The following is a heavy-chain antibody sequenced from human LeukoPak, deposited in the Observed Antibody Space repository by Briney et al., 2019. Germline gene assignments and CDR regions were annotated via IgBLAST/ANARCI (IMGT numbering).Heavy chain of an antibody. CDR2: ISGSGGST. J-gene: IGHJ4*02. V-gene: IGHV3-23*01. Sequence: GGSLRPSCAASGFTFSSYAMSWVRQAPGKGLEWVSAISGSGGSTYYADSVKGRFTISRDNSKNTLYLQMNSLRAEDTAVYYCAKEGPSRYGDQIYYFDYWGQGTLVTVSS. CDR1: GFTFSSYA. CDR3: AKEGPSRYGDQIYYFDY. D-gene: IGHD3-16*02.